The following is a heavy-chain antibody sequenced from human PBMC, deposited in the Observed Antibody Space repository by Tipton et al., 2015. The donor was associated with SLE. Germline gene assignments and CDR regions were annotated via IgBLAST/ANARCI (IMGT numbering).Heavy chain of an antibody. CDR1: GFTFSNYA. J-gene: IGHJ4*02. V-gene: IGHV3-23*01. CDR2: ISDSDGST. D-gene: IGHD5-12*01. CDR3: AKNGRGGYDPFDY. Sequence: SLRLSCAASGFTFSNYAMSWVRQAPGKGLEWVSAISDSDGSTYYADSVKGRLTISRDNSKSTLYLQMNSLRAEDTAVYYCAKNGRGGYDPFDYWGQGTLVTVSS.